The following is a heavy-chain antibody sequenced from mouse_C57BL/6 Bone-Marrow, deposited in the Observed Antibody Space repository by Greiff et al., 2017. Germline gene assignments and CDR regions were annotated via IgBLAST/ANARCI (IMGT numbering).Heavy chain of an antibody. V-gene: IGHV8-8*01. CDR2: SWWDDGK. Sequence: QVQLKESGPGILQPSQTLSLTCSFSGFSLSTFGMGVGWISQPSGKGLEWLAHSWWDDGKYYNPALKSRLTSYKDTSKNQVFLKIANGNTADTATYYGARIDYVFAYWGQGTLVTVSA. D-gene: IGHD2-4*01. J-gene: IGHJ3*01. CDR3: ARIDYVFAY. CDR1: GFSLSTFGMG.